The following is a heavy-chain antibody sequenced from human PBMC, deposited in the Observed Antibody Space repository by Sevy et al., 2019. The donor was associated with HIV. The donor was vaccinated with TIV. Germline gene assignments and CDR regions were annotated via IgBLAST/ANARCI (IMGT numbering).Heavy chain of an antibody. CDR1: GYTVTGYY. V-gene: IGHV1-2*02. D-gene: IGHD2-2*01. CDR2: INPNSGGT. CDR3: ARDLIVVVPAANSDAYYYYYYGMDV. Sequence: ASVKVSCKASGYTVTGYYMHWVRQAPGQGLEWMGWINPNSGGTNYAQKFQGRVTMTRDTSISTAYMELRRLRSVDTAVYYCARDLIVVVPAANSDAYYYYYYGMDVWGQGTTVTVSS. J-gene: IGHJ6*02.